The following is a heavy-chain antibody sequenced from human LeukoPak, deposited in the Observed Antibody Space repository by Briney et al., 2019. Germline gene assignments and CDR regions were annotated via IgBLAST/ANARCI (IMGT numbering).Heavy chain of an antibody. V-gene: IGHV4-39*06. CDR3: ARVSGYDWESFYDY. D-gene: IGHD5-12*01. CDR2: IYYSGST. CDR1: GGSISSSSYY. J-gene: IGHJ4*02. Sequence: SETLSLTCTVSGGSISSSSYYWGWIRQPPGKGLEWIGSIYYSGSTYYNPSLKSRVTISVDTSKNQFTLKLSSVTAADTAVYYCARVSGYDWESFYDYWGQGTLVTVSS.